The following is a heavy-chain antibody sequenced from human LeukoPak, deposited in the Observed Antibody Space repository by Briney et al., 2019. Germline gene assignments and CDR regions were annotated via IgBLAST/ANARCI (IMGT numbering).Heavy chain of an antibody. D-gene: IGHD1-26*01. Sequence: GGSLRLSCAASGFTFSNYAMSWVRQAPGKGLEWVSAVTYSGAPTYYADSVKGRFTISRDNAKNSLYLQMNSLRDEDTAVYYCASSGSYRFDYWGQGTLVTVSS. J-gene: IGHJ4*02. V-gene: IGHV3-23*01. CDR3: ASSGSYRFDY. CDR2: VTYSGAPT. CDR1: GFTFSNYA.